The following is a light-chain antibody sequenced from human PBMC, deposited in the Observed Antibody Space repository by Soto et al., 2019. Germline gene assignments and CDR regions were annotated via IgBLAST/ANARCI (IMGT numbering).Light chain of an antibody. V-gene: IGKV3-20*01. Sequence: EIVLTQSPGTLSLSPGERVTLSCRASQSVSSTFLAWYQQKPGQAPRLLIHGASSRATGIPDRFSGSGSGTDFTLTISRLEPEDFAVYYCQQYGSSTLTFGGGTKVESK. CDR2: GAS. CDR1: QSVSSTF. CDR3: QQYGSSTLT. J-gene: IGKJ4*01.